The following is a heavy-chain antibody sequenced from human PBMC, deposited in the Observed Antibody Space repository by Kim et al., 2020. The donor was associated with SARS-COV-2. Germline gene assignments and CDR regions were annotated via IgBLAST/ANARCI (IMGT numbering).Heavy chain of an antibody. D-gene: IGHD6-13*01. V-gene: IGHV4-30-2*01. J-gene: IGHJ4*02. Sequence: SETLSLTCAVSGGSISSGGYSWSWIRQPPGKGLEWIGYIYHSGSTYYNPSLKSRVTISVDRSKNQFSLKLSSVTAADTAVYYCAAAAGILDYWGQGTLVTVSS. CDR2: IYHSGST. CDR3: AAAAGILDY. CDR1: GGSISSGGYS.